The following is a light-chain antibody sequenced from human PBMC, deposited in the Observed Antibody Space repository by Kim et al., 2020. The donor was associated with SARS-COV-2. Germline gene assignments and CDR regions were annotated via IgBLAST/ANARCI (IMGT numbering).Light chain of an antibody. Sequence: EIVMTQSPGTLSLSPGEGATLSCSSSQSVSSSYLAWYQQKPGQAPSLLLYGGSSRATGIPDRFSGSGSGTDFTLTISRLEPEDFAVDYCQQYGSTPWTFFQGTKGDIK. CDR1: QSVSSSY. J-gene: IGKJ1*01. CDR2: GGS. CDR3: QQYGSTPWT. V-gene: IGKV3-20*01.